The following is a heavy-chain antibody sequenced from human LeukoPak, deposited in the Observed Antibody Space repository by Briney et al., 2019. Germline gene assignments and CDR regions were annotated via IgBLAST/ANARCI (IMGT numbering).Heavy chain of an antibody. V-gene: IGHV3-30*18. CDR2: ISYDGSNK. CDR3: AKMVMCYYDSPDAFDI. Sequence: GGSLRLSCAASGFTFSSYGMNWVRQAPGKGLEWVAVISYDGSNKYYADSVKGRFTISRDNSKNTLYLQMNSLRAEDKAVYYCAKMVMCYYDSPDAFDIWGQGTMVTVSS. CDR1: GFTFSSYG. J-gene: IGHJ3*02. D-gene: IGHD3-22*01.